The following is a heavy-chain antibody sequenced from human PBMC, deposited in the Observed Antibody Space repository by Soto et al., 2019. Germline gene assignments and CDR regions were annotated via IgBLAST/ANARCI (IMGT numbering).Heavy chain of an antibody. Sequence: PGGSLRLSCAASGFTFSGDDMIWVRQAPGRGLQWLSYITTGSSSISYADSVKGRFSISRDDAKTSLYLQMNTLRDEDTAVYYCARNRGGLSLWGQGTLVTVSS. V-gene: IGHV3-48*02. J-gene: IGHJ4*02. D-gene: IGHD3-10*01. CDR1: GFTFSGDD. CDR2: ITTGSSSI. CDR3: ARNRGGLSL.